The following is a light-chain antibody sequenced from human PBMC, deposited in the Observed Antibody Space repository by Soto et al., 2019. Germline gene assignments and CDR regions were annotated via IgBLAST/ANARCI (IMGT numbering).Light chain of an antibody. CDR1: SSDVGDYIY. V-gene: IGLV2-11*01. J-gene: IGLJ2*01. CDR2: DVS. Sequence: QSALTQPRSVSGSPGQSGTLSCTGTSSDVGDYIYVSWYQQHPGKAPKLMIYDVSKRPSGVPDRFSGSKSGNAASLTISGXXXXXXXDYYCCSYAGSYTLVFGGGTK. CDR3: CSYAGSYTLV.